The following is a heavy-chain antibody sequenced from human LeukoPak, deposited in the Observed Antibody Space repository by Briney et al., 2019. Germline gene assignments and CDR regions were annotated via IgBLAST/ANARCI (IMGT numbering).Heavy chain of an antibody. V-gene: IGHV3-9*01. D-gene: IGHD2-15*01. Sequence: PGGSLRLSCAASGFTFSSYAMSWVRQAPGKGLEWVSGISYSSETIGYVDSVKGRFTISRDNAKNSLYLQMYSLRPEDTALYYCAKDRGGGSQLGDAFDVWGQGTMVSVSS. CDR2: ISYSSETI. CDR1: GFTFSSYA. J-gene: IGHJ3*01. CDR3: AKDRGGGSQLGDAFDV.